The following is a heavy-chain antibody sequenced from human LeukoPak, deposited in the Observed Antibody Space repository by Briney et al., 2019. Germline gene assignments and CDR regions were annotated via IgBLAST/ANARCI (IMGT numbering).Heavy chain of an antibody. CDR3: ARYSRYNTNCYDY. Sequence: ASVKVSCKDSGSTFTASYIHRVRQAPGQGHEWMGWINPNSGGTNYPQKFQGRVTMTRDTSITTAYMELSSLRSDDTAVYYCARYSRYNTNCYDYWGQGTLVTVSS. CDR1: GSTFTASY. CDR2: INPNSGGT. J-gene: IGHJ4*02. D-gene: IGHD6-13*01. V-gene: IGHV1-2*02.